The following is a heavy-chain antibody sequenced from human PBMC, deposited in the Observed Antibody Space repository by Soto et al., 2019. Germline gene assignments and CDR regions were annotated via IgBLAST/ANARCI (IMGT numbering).Heavy chain of an antibody. CDR3: AKSAHYYDSSGCGMDV. CDR2: ISWDGGST. Sequence: GGSLRLSCAASGFTFDDYTMHWVRQAPGKGLEWVSLISWDGGSTYYADSVKGRFTISRDNSKNSLYLQMNSLRTEDTALYYCAKSAHYYDSSGCGMDVWGQGTTVTV. D-gene: IGHD3-22*01. J-gene: IGHJ6*02. V-gene: IGHV3-43*01. CDR1: GFTFDDYT.